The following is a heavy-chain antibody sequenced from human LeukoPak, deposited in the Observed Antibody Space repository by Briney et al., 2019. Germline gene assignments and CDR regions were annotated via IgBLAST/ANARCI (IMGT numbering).Heavy chain of an antibody. CDR1: SGSVTNYY. D-gene: IGHD3-16*01. J-gene: IGHJ4*02. CDR2: IYYSGNT. CDR3: ARCLGGRCDYFDY. V-gene: IGHV4-59*08. Sequence: KPSETLSLTCTVSSGSVTNYYWSWIRQPPGKGLEWIGFIYYSGNTNYNPSLKSRVSISVDTSKNQFSLRLSSVTAADTALYYCARCLGGRCDYFDYWGQGTLVTVSS.